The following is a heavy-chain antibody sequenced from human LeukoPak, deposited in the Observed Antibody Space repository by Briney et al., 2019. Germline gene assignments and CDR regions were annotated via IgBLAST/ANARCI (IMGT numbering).Heavy chain of an antibody. CDR2: INCYNGNT. J-gene: IGHJ6*04. CDR3: ARWGLTNYYYYYGMDV. V-gene: IGHV1-18*04. D-gene: IGHD3-16*01. CDR1: GYNFNNNG. Sequence: GASVKVSCKASGYNFNNNGISWVRQAPGQGLEWMGWINCYNGNTKYSQKIQGRVTMTKDTSTSTVYMELRSLRSDDTAVYYCARWGLTNYYYYYGMDVWGKGTTVTVSS.